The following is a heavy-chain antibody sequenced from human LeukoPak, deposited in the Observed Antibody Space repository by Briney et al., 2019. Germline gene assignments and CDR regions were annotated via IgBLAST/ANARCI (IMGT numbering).Heavy chain of an antibody. CDR1: GYTFTGYY. CDR3: VRDLFFGVVNNWFDP. D-gene: IGHD3-3*01. V-gene: IGHV1-2*02. Sequence: ASVKVSCKASGYTFTGYYMHWVRQAPGQGLEWMGWINPNSGGTNYAQKFQGRVTMTRDTSISTAYMELSRLRSDDTAVYYCVRDLFFGVVNNWFDPWGQGTLVTVSS. CDR2: INPNSGGT. J-gene: IGHJ5*02.